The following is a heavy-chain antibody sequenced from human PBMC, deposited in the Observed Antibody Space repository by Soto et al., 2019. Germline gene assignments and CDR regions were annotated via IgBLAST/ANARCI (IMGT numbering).Heavy chain of an antibody. D-gene: IGHD1-1*01. V-gene: IGHV1-69*01. CDR1: GGTFSSYA. J-gene: IGHJ5*02. CDR3: ARGERTSGAGWFDP. Sequence: QVQLVQSGAEVKKPGSSVTVSCKASGGTFSSYAISWVRQAPGQGLEWMGGIIPIFGTANYAQKFQGRVTIAGEETTSTAYMELSSLRSEDTAVYYCARGERTSGAGWFDPWGQGTLVTVSS. CDR2: IIPIFGTA.